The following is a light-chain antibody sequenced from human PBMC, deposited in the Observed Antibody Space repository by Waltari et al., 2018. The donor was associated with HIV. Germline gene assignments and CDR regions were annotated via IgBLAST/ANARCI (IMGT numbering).Light chain of an antibody. J-gene: IGKJ4*01. Sequence: EIVLTQSPATLSLSPGESATLPCRASQSVSSYLAWYQQKPGQDPRLLIYDASNRATGIPARFSGSGSGTDFTLTISSLEPEDFAVYYCQQRSNWPPALTFGGGTKVEIK. CDR3: QQRSNWPPALT. CDR1: QSVSSY. CDR2: DAS. V-gene: IGKV3-11*01.